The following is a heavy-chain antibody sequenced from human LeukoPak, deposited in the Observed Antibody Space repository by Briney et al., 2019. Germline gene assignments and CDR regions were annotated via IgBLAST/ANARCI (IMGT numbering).Heavy chain of an antibody. V-gene: IGHV3-21*01. Sequence: GGSLRLSCAASGFTFSSYSMNWVRQAPGKGLEWVSSISSSSSYIYYADSVKGRFTISRDNAKNSLYLQMNSLRAEDTAVYYCARGGMDTAIPDYWGQGTLVTVSS. CDR2: ISSSSSYI. CDR1: GFTFSSYS. CDR3: ARGGMDTAIPDY. J-gene: IGHJ4*02. D-gene: IGHD5-18*01.